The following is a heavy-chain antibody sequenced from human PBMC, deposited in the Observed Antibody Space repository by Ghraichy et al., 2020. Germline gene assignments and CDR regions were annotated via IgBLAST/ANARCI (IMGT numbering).Heavy chain of an antibody. J-gene: IGHJ6*03. Sequence: SETLSLTCAVYGGSFSGYYWSWIRQPPGKGLEWIGEINHSGSTNYNPSLKSRVTISVDTSKNQFSLKLSSVTAADTAVYYCARGFSSSWRNKPDYYHYYMDVWGKGTTVTVSS. CDR3: ARGFSSSWRNKPDYYHYYMDV. D-gene: IGHD6-13*01. CDR1: GGSFSGYY. CDR2: INHSGST. V-gene: IGHV4-34*01.